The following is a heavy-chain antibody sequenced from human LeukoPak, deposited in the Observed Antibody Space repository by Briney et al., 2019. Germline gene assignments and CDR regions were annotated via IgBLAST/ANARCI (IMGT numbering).Heavy chain of an antibody. Sequence: GGSLRLSCAASGLTFSTYAMHWVRQAPGKGLEWGAVISYDGSNKYYADSVKGRFTISRDNSKNTLYLQMNSLRAEDTAVYYCASSHSSGWYYFDYWGQGTLVTVSS. V-gene: IGHV3-30-3*01. J-gene: IGHJ4*02. CDR2: ISYDGSNK. D-gene: IGHD6-19*01. CDR3: ASSHSSGWYYFDY. CDR1: GLTFSTYA.